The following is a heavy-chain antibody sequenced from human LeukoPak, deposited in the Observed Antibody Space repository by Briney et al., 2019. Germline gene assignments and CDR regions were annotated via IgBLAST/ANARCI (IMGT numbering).Heavy chain of an antibody. D-gene: IGHD3-10*01. J-gene: IGHJ3*02. Sequence: GGSLRLSCAASGFTFIAYAMTWVRQAPGKGLEWVSAISGSGGSTYYADSVKGRFTISRDNSKNTLYLQMNSLRAEDTAVYYCAKDLVIWFGELLDAFDIWGQGTMVTVSS. CDR3: AKDLVIWFGELLDAFDI. CDR1: GFTFIAYA. CDR2: ISGSGGST. V-gene: IGHV3-23*01.